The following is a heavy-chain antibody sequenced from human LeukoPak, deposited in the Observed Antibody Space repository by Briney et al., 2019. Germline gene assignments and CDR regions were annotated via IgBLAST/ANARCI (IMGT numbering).Heavy chain of an antibody. CDR2: IDQHGRDK. D-gene: IGHD6-19*01. Sequence: GGSLRLSCAASASTFSGNWMHWARQAPGKGLEWVASIDQHGRDKYFLDSVKGRFTISRDNSKSSLYLQMNNLRAEDTAVYYCVRGSGWFFGFWGQGSLVTVSS. V-gene: IGHV3-7*01. CDR3: VRGSGWFFGF. CDR1: ASTFSGNW. J-gene: IGHJ4*02.